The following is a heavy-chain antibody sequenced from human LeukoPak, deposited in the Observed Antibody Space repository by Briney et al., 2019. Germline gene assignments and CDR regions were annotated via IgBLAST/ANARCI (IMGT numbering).Heavy chain of an antibody. CDR1: GGSFSGDF. V-gene: IGHV4-34*01. CDR3: ARDVGEYCSGGSCTACDY. D-gene: IGHD2-15*01. J-gene: IGHJ4*02. Sequence: SETLSLTCAVYGGSFSGDFWSWIRQSPGKGLEWIGEINHGGSTTYNPSLQSRVTMSVDTSTNQISLKMTSVTAADTALYYCARDVGEYCSGGSCTACDYWGQGTLVTVSS. CDR2: INHGGST.